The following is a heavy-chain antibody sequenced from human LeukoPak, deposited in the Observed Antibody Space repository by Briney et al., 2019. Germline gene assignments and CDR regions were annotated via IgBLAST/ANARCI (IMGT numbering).Heavy chain of an antibody. D-gene: IGHD3-10*01. Sequence: PSEPLSLTCTVSGGSISSSNFYWGWIRQPPGKGLEWIGSIYYSGSTYYNPSLQSRVSISVDTSKNQFSLKLSSVTAADTAVYYWARDARVQKWFGELLKTTTYYFDYWGQGTLVTVSS. V-gene: IGHV4-39*07. J-gene: IGHJ4*02. CDR1: GGSISSSNFY. CDR3: ARDARVQKWFGELLKTTTYYFDY. CDR2: IYYSGST.